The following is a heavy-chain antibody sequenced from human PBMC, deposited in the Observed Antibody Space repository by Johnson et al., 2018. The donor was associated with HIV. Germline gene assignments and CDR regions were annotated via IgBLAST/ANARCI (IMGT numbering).Heavy chain of an antibody. Sequence: QVQLVESGGGLIQPRGSLRLSCAASGFTFSSYGMHWVRQAPGKGLEWVAFIRYDGSNKYYVDSVKGRFTISRDNAKKSLYLQMNSLRAEDTAVYYCARASVSSPRYSSSSDDAFDIWGQGTMVTVSS. CDR2: IRYDGSNK. CDR1: GFTFSSYG. J-gene: IGHJ3*02. D-gene: IGHD6-6*01. V-gene: IGHV3-30*02. CDR3: ARASVSSPRYSSSSDDAFDI.